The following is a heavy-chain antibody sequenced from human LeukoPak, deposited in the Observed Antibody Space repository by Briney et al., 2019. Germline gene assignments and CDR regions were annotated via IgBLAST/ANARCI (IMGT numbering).Heavy chain of an antibody. Sequence: GGSLRLSCAASGFTFSSYSMNWVRQAPGKGLEWVSSISSSSSYIYYADSVKGRFTISRDNAKNSLYLQMNSLRAEDTAVYYCAAYDILTGFPNWGQGTRVTVSS. D-gene: IGHD3-9*01. V-gene: IGHV3-21*01. CDR2: ISSSSSYI. CDR3: AAYDILTGFPN. J-gene: IGHJ4*02. CDR1: GFTFSSYS.